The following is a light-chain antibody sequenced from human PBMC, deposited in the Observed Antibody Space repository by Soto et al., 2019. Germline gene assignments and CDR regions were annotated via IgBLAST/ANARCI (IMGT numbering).Light chain of an antibody. V-gene: IGKV1-27*01. CDR3: QKYKSAPFT. CDR1: QGISNY. J-gene: IGKJ3*01. CDR2: AAS. Sequence: DIAMTQSPPSLSASVGDRVTITCRASQGISNYLAWYQQKPGKVPKLLIYAASTLQSGVPSRFSGSGSGTDFTLTITSLQPEDVATYYCQKYKSAPFTFGPGTKVDIK.